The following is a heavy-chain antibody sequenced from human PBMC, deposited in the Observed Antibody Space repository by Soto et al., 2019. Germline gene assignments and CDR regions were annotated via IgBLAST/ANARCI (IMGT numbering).Heavy chain of an antibody. Sequence: GGSLRLSWAASGFTFSSYGIHWVRQDPGKGLEWVAVIWYDGSNKYYADSVKDRFTISRDNSKNTLYLQMNSLRAEDTAVYYCARYGHLVRYFDWLPSYGMDVWGQGTTVTVSS. V-gene: IGHV3-33*01. CDR3: ARYGHLVRYFDWLPSYGMDV. J-gene: IGHJ6*02. CDR2: IWYDGSNK. CDR1: GFTFSSYG. D-gene: IGHD3-9*01.